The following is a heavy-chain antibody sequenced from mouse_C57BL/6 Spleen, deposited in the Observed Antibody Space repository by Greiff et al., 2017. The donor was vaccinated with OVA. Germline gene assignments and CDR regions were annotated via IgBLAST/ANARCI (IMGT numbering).Heavy chain of an antibody. D-gene: IGHD2-4*01. CDR1: GYTFTSYW. CDR3: ARLGDYGDFDY. CDR2: IDPSDSET. V-gene: IGHV1-52*01. Sequence: QVQLQQPGAELVRPGSSVKLSCKASGYTFTSYWMHWVKQRPIQGLEWIGNIDPSDSETHYNQKFKDKATLTVDKSSSTAYMQLSSLTSEDSAVYYCARLGDYGDFDYWGQGTTLTVSS. J-gene: IGHJ2*01.